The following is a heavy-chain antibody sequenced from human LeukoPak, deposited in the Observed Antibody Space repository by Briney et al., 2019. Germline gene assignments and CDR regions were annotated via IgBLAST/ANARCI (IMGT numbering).Heavy chain of an antibody. CDR2: IKQDGSGK. D-gene: IGHD2-15*01. V-gene: IGHV3-7*03. CDR3: ARAPYWIGGSCRFDY. Sequence: GGSLRLSCAASGFTFSSNWMSWVRQAPGHGLEWVANIKQDGSGKYYVDSVKGRFTISRDNAKNSLYLQMNSLRAEDTAAYHCARAPYWIGGSCRFDYWGQGTLVTVSS. CDR1: GFTFSSNW. J-gene: IGHJ4*02.